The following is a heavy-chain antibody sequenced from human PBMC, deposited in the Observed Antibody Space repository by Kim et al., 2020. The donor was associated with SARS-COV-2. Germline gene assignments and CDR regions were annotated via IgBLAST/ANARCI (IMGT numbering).Heavy chain of an antibody. Sequence: ASVKVSCKASGYTFTSYYMHWVRQAPGQGLEWMRIINPSGGSTSYAQKFQGRVTMTRDTSTSTVYMELSSLRSEDTAVYYCARDFVSPEAKIAVAGNFDYWGQGTLVTVSS. CDR1: GYTFTSYY. D-gene: IGHD6-19*01. CDR3: ARDFVSPEAKIAVAGNFDY. CDR2: INPSGGST. V-gene: IGHV1-46*01. J-gene: IGHJ4*02.